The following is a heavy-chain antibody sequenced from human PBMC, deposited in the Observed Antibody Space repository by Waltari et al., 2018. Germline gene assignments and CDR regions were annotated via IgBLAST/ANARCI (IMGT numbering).Heavy chain of an antibody. Sequence: QLQLQESGPGLVKPSETLSLTCTVSGGSISSSSYYWGWIRQPPGKGLEWIGSIYSSGSTYYNPSLKSRVTISVDTSKNQFSLKLSSVTAADTAVYYCARDWGIAAIYYYYGMDVWGQGTTVTVSS. J-gene: IGHJ6*02. CDR3: ARDWGIAAIYYYYGMDV. D-gene: IGHD6-13*01. V-gene: IGHV4-39*07. CDR2: IYSSGST. CDR1: GGSISSSSYY.